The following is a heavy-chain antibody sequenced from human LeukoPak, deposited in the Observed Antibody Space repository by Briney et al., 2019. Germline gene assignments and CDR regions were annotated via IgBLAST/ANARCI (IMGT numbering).Heavy chain of an antibody. CDR1: GFTFSSYA. D-gene: IGHD3-9*01. Sequence: HPGGSLRLSCAASGFTFSSYAMSWVRQAPGKGLEWVSAISGSGGSTYYADSVKGRFTISRDNSKNTLYLQMNSLRAEDTAVYYCAKDNDILTGRDYWGQGTLVTVSS. J-gene: IGHJ4*02. CDR3: AKDNDILTGRDY. V-gene: IGHV3-23*01. CDR2: ISGSGGST.